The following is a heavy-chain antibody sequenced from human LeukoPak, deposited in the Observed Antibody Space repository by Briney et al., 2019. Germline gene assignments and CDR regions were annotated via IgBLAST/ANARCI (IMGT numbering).Heavy chain of an antibody. J-gene: IGHJ6*03. CDR3: GLSGNYYYYYMDV. CDR2: MNPNSGNT. V-gene: IGHV1-8*01. CDR1: GYTFTSYD. Sequence: ASVKVSCKASGYTFTSYDINWVRQATGQGLEWMGWMNPNSGNTGYAQKFQGGLTITADESTTTAYMELSSLRSDDTAIYYCGLSGNYYYYYMDVWGKGTTVTISS. D-gene: IGHD6-25*01.